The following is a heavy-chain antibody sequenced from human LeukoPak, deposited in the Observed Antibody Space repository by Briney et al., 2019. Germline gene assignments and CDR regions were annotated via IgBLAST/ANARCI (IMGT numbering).Heavy chain of an antibody. CDR2: IYSGGST. CDR3: ARGRGTYYFDY. J-gene: IGHJ4*02. Sequence: PGGSLRLSCAASGVTVSTNYMSWVRQAPGKGLEWVSVIYSGGSTYYADSVKGRFTISRDNSKNTLYPQMNSLRAEDTAVYYCARGRGTYYFDYWGQGTLVTVSS. V-gene: IGHV3-53*01. CDR1: GVTVSTNY. D-gene: IGHD3-10*01.